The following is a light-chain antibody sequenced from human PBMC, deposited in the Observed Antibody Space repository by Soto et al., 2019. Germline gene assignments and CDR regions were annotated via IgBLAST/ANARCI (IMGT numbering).Light chain of an antibody. CDR1: QDIRNF. CDR3: QKYSSLPV. Sequence: DIQMTQSPTSLSASVGDRVTITCRASQDIRNFVAWYQQKPGKAPKLLIYATSTLQAGVPSRFSGSGSGTDFSLTINSLQREDVATYYCQKYSSLPVFGPGTKVEIK. CDR2: ATS. J-gene: IGKJ3*01. V-gene: IGKV1-27*01.